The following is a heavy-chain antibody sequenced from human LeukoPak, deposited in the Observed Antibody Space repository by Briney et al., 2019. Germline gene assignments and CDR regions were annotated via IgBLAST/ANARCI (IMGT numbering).Heavy chain of an antibody. D-gene: IGHD6-19*01. Sequence: PSETLSLTCTVSGGSISSYYWSWLRQPPGKRLEWIGYTYNSGSTNYNPSLKSRVTISVDTSKNQIPLKLSSVTAADTAVYYCARRRSSDWNSIFDYWGQGTLVTVSS. V-gene: IGHV4-59*08. CDR1: GGSISSYY. CDR3: ARRRSSDWNSIFDY. J-gene: IGHJ4*02. CDR2: TYNSGST.